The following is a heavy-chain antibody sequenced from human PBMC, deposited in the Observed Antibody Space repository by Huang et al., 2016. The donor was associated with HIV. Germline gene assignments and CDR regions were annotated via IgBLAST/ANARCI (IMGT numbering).Heavy chain of an antibody. V-gene: IGHV3-30-3*01. Sequence: QVQLVESGGGVAQPGRSLRLSCAASGFPFRGYAMHWVRQGPGKGLEGVEVISYDGSNKNYEDSGKGRFTISRDNSKNTLYLQMNSLRAEDTAVYYCARDGLVSNYYYDSSGYYLGDAFDIWGQGTMVTVSS. CDR2: ISYDGSNK. CDR3: ARDGLVSNYYYDSSGYYLGDAFDI. CDR1: GFPFRGYA. D-gene: IGHD3-22*01. J-gene: IGHJ3*02.